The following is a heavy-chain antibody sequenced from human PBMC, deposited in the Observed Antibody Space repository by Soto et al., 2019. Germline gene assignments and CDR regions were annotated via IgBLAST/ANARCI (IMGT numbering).Heavy chain of an antibody. J-gene: IGHJ6*02. V-gene: IGHV1-69*02. CDR3: ARVLLNYYYGMDV. CDR2: IIPILGIA. Sequence: QVQLVQSGAEVKKPGSSVKVSCKASGGTFSSYTISWVRQAPGQGLEWMGRIIPILGIANYAQKFQGRVTITADKPTSTAYMELSSLRSEDTAVYYCARVLLNYYYGMDVWGQGTTVTVSS. CDR1: GGTFSSYT.